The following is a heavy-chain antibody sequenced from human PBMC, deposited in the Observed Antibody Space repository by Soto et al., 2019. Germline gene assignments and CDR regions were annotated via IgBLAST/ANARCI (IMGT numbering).Heavy chain of an antibody. CDR2: ITSSSSTI. J-gene: IGHJ4*02. CDR3: ARDSDDSSGYYLLGVYYFDY. V-gene: IGHV3-48*01. D-gene: IGHD3-22*01. CDR1: GFTFSSYS. Sequence: GGSLRLSCAASGFTFSSYSLNWVRQAPGKGLEWVSYITSSSSTIYYADSVKGRFTISRDNAKNSLYLQMNSLRAEDTAVYYCARDSDDSSGYYLLGVYYFDYWGQGTLVTVSS.